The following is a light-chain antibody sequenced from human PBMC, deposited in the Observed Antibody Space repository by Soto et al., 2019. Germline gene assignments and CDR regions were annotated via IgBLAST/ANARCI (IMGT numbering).Light chain of an antibody. J-gene: IGKJ1*01. CDR2: GAP. CDR3: QHYNTWPWT. CDR1: QSVSSSY. V-gene: IGKV3-15*01. Sequence: EIVLTQSPSTLSLSPGERSTLSCRASQSVSSSYLAWYQQKPGQAPRLLIYGAPTRATGIPARFSGSGSETEFILTISSLQSEDSATYYCQHYNTWPWTFGQGTKVDIK.